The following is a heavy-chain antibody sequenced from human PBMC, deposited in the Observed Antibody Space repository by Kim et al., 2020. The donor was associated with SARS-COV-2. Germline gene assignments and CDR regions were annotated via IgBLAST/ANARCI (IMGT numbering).Heavy chain of an antibody. D-gene: IGHD4-17*01. Sequence: GGSLRLSCAASGFTFSSYGMHWVRQAPGKGLEWVAVISYDGSNKYYADSVKGRFTISRDNSKNTLYLQMNSLRAEDTAVYYCAKDRSYGDYRGYYFDYWGQGTLVTVSS. CDR1: GFTFSSYG. CDR2: ISYDGSNK. V-gene: IGHV3-30*18. J-gene: IGHJ4*02. CDR3: AKDRSYGDYRGYYFDY.